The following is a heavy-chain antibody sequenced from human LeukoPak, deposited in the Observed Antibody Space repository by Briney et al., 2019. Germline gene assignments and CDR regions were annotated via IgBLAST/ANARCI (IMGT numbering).Heavy chain of an antibody. CDR1: GGSISSYY. J-gene: IGHJ4*02. V-gene: IGHV4-59*12. D-gene: IGHD7-27*01. CDR2: IYYSGST. CDR3: ASCPTAHNWGRGTPVY. Sequence: PSESLSLTCTVSGGSISSYYWSWIRQPPGKGLEWIGYIYYSGSTYYNPSLKSRVTISVDTSKNQFSLKLSSVTAADTAVYYCASCPTAHNWGRGTPVYWGQGTLVTVSS.